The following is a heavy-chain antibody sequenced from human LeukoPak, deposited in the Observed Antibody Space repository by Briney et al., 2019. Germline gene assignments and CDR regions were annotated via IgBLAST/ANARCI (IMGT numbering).Heavy chain of an antibody. CDR1: GGSFSGYY. V-gene: IGHV4-34*01. J-gene: IGHJ6*04. CDR2: INHSGST. Sequence: SETLSLTCAVYGGSFSGYYWSWIRQSPGKGLEWIGEINHSGSTNYNPSLKSRVTISVDTSKNQFSLKLSSVTAADTAVYYCARGRYGYCSGGSCYSRGDYYYGMDVWGKGTTVTVSS. D-gene: IGHD2-15*01. CDR3: ARGRYGYCSGGSCYSRGDYYYGMDV.